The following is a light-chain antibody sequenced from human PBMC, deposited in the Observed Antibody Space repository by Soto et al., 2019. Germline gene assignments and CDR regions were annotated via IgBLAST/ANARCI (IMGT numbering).Light chain of an antibody. CDR2: DVI. J-gene: IGLJ1*01. CDR3: CSYAGSYTNV. Sequence: QSALTQPRSVSGSPGQSVTFSCAGTSSDVGAYIYVSWYQQHPGKAPKLIIYDVIKRPSGVPDRFSGSKSGNTASLTISGLQAEDEADYYCCSYAGSYTNVFGTGTKV. CDR1: SSDVGAYIY. V-gene: IGLV2-11*01.